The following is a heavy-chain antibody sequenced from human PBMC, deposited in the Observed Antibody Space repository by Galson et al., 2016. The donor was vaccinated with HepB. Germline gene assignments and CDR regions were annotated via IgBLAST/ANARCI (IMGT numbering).Heavy chain of an antibody. CDR2: ISGSGGTT. D-gene: IGHD3-10*01. Sequence: SLRLSCAASGFTFSSYAMSWVRQAPGKGLEWVSTISGSGGTTSYADSVKGRFTISRDNSKNTLYLQMHRLRAEDTAVYYCAKPPTPLVRGVRHFDYWGQGTLVTVSS. J-gene: IGHJ4*02. CDR1: GFTFSSYA. V-gene: IGHV3-23*01. CDR3: AKPPTPLVRGVRHFDY.